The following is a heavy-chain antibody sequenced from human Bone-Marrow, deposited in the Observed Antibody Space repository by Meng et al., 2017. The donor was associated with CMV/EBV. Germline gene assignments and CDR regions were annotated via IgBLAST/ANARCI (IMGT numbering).Heavy chain of an antibody. CDR1: GYTFTSYD. D-gene: IGHD1-26*01. CDR3: ARDGPSENYYERILVKDGAFDL. Sequence: ASVKVSCKASGYTFTSYDINWVRQATGQGLEWMGWMNPNSGNTGYAQKFQGRVIMTRDTSITTAYMELSGLRSDDTALYYCARDGPSENYYERILVKDGAFDLWGPGTMVTVSS. J-gene: IGHJ3*01. CDR2: MNPNSGNT. V-gene: IGHV1-8*02.